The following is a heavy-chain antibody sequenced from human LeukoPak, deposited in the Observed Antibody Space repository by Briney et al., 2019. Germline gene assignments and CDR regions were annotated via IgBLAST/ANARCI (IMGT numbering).Heavy chain of an antibody. CDR1: GGSISSYY. CDR2: IYYSGST. Sequence: SETLSLTCTVSGGSISSYYWSWIRQPPGKGLEWIGYIYYSGSTNYNPSLKSRVTISVDTSKNQFSLKLSSVTAADTAVYYCARERRGEFDYWGQGTLVTVSS. D-gene: IGHD3-10*01. J-gene: IGHJ4*02. CDR3: ARERRGEFDY. V-gene: IGHV4-59*12.